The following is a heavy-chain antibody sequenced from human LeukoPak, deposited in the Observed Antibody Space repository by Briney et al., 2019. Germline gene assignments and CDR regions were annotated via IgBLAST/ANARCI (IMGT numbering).Heavy chain of an antibody. CDR1: GGSISSSNW. V-gene: IGHV4-4*02. J-gene: IGHJ5*02. CDR3: ARDGWFGERWFDP. D-gene: IGHD3-10*01. Sequence: SETLSLTCAVSGGSISSSNWWSWVRQPPGKGLEWIGEIYHRGSTNYNLSLKSRVTISVDKSKNQFSLKLSSVTAADTAVYYCARDGWFGERWFDPWGQGTLVTVSS. CDR2: IYHRGST.